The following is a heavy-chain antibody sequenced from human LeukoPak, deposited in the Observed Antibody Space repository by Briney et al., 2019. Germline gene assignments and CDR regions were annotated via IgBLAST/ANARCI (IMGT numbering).Heavy chain of an antibody. J-gene: IGHJ6*02. CDR1: GYTFSSYG. Sequence: VASVKVSCKASGYTFSSYGISWVRQAPGQGLEWMGWISVYNTNTGQSKSLQGRVTMSTDTSASTAYMELRSLRSDDTAVYYCARDPPAYCGGDCYSPYFGMDVWGQGTTVTVSS. CDR2: ISVYNTNT. V-gene: IGHV1-18*04. CDR3: ARDPPAYCGGDCYSPYFGMDV. D-gene: IGHD2-21*02.